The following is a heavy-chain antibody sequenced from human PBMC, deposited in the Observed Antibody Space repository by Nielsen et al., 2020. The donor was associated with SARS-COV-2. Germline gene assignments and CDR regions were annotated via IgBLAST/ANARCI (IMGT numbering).Heavy chain of an antibody. V-gene: IGHV3-23*01. D-gene: IGHD3-10*01. CDR2: TSASGAST. Sequence: GGSLRLSCAASGFTFNIYAMAWVRRAPGRGLEWVSGTSASGASTYYADSVKGRFSISRDNSRNTPYLQMNSLRVEDTAIYFCAKDDVVRGDAYDIWGQGTVVTVSS. CDR1: GFTFNIYA. CDR3: AKDDVVRGDAYDI. J-gene: IGHJ3*02.